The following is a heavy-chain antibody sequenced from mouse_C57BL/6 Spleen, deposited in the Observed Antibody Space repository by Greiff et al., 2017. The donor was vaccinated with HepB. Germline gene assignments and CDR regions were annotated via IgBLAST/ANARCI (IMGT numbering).Heavy chain of an antibody. V-gene: IGHV2-5*01. J-gene: IGHJ4*01. Sequence: VKLVESGPGLVQPSQSLSITCTVSGFSLTSYGVHWVRQSPGKGLEWLGVIWRGGSTDYNAAFMSRLSITKDNSKSQVFFKMNSLQADDTAIYYCAKYDYDVGAMDYWGQGTSVTVSS. CDR3: AKYDYDVGAMDY. CDR1: GFSLTSYG. D-gene: IGHD2-4*01. CDR2: IWRGGST.